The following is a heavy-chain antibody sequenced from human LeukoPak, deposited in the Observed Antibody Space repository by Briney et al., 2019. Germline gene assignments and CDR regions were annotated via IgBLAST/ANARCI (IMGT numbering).Heavy chain of an antibody. CDR2: INPSGGST. J-gene: IGHJ4*02. CDR1: SDTFTNYG. CDR3: ARKAGGSYRLDY. D-gene: IGHD1-26*01. Sequence: ASVKVSCKASSDTFTNYGISWVRQAPGQGLEWMGIINPSGGSTSYAQKFQGRVTMTRDTSTSTVYMELSSLRSEDTAVYYCARKAGGSYRLDYWGQGTLVTVSS. V-gene: IGHV1-46*01.